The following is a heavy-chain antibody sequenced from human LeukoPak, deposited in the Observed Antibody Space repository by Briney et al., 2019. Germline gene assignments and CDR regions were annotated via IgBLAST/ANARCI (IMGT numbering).Heavy chain of an antibody. J-gene: IGHJ3*02. Sequence: AGGSLRLSCAASGFTFSSYEMNWVRQAPGKGLEWVSYISNSGTAIYYADSVKGRFTISRDNAKSSLYLQMNSLRAEDTAVYYCARERDSSSWYAFDIWGQGTMVTVSS. D-gene: IGHD6-13*01. CDR3: ARERDSSSWYAFDI. V-gene: IGHV3-48*03. CDR2: ISNSGTAI. CDR1: GFTFSSYE.